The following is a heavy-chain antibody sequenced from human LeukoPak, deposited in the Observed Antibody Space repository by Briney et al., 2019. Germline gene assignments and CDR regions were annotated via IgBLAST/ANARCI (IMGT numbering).Heavy chain of an antibody. D-gene: IGHD3-22*01. Sequence: SETLSLTCTVSGGSISSYYWSWIRQPPGKGLEWIGYIHYSGSTNYNPSLKSRVTISVDTSKNQFSLKLSSVTAADTAVYYCARESDSSGYPDYWGQGTLVTVSS. CDR3: ARESDSSGYPDY. V-gene: IGHV4-59*01. J-gene: IGHJ4*02. CDR2: IHYSGST. CDR1: GGSISSYY.